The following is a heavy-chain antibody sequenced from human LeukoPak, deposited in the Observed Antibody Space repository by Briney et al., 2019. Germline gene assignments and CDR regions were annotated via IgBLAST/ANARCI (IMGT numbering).Heavy chain of an antibody. J-gene: IGHJ5*02. V-gene: IGHV1-8*01. D-gene: IGHD1-14*01. CDR1: GYSFTAYD. CDR2: INPNTGLT. CDR3: ATTLRNNPP. Sequence: VASVKVSCKASGYSFTAYDINWVRQATGQGLEWIGYINPNTGLTEYAQKFQGRVSLTRDTSITTAYMELNPLTSEDTAVYYCATTLRNNPPWGQGTLITVSS.